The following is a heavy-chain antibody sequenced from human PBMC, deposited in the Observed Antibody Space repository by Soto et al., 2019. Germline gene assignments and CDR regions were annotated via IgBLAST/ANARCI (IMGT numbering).Heavy chain of an antibody. V-gene: IGHV3-53*01. CDR1: GFTVSSNY. J-gene: IGHJ6*02. CDR2: IYSDGST. Sequence: EVQLVESGGGLIQPGGSLRLSCAASGFTVSSNYMSWVRQAPGKVLEWVAVIYSDGSTYYVDSVKGRFTISRDNSKNTLYLQMNSLRAEDTAVYYCARVWDITGTLVEEYGMDVWGQGTTVTVSS. CDR3: ARVWDITGTLVEEYGMDV. D-gene: IGHD1-7*01.